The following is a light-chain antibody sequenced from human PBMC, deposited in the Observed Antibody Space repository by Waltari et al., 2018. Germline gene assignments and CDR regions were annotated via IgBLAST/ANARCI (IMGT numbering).Light chain of an antibody. V-gene: IGLV3-25*03. CDR1: ALADGY. CDR2: KDN. CDR3: QSVDSTDSYPV. Sequence: SNELTQPPSVSVFPGQTSRITCSADALADGYAYWYQQQPGQAPVMIIYKDNERPSGIPDRFSGSSSGTTVTLTISAVQAEDEADYFCQSVDSTDSYPVFGGGTKLTVL. J-gene: IGLJ2*01.